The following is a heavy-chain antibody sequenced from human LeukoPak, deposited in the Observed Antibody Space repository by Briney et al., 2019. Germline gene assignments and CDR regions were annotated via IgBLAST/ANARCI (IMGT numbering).Heavy chain of an antibody. CDR3: AKAPVTSCRGAFCYPFDY. D-gene: IGHD2-15*01. J-gene: IGHJ4*02. Sequence: GGSLRLSCGAWGFTLSSYAMSGVRQAPGEGLEGVSAISGSGGSTYYADSVKGRFTISRDTSRSTLYLQMNSLRAEDAAVYYCAKAPVTSCRGAFCYPFDYWGQGTLVTVSS. V-gene: IGHV3-23*01. CDR2: ISGSGGST. CDR1: GFTLSSYA.